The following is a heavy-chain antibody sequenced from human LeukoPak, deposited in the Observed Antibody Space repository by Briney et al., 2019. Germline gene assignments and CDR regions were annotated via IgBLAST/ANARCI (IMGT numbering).Heavy chain of an antibody. CDR2: MNPNSGNT. Sequence: ASVKVSCKASGYTFTSYDINWVRQATGQGLEWMGWMNPNSGNTGYAQKLQGRVTMTRNTSISTAYMELSSLRSEDTAVYYCARGVNGDYVNYYYYYMDVWGKGTTVTISS. J-gene: IGHJ6*03. CDR1: GYTFTSYD. V-gene: IGHV1-8*01. D-gene: IGHD4-17*01. CDR3: ARGVNGDYVNYYYYYMDV.